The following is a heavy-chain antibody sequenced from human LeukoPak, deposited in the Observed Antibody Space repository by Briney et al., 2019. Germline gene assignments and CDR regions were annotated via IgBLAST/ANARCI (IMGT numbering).Heavy chain of an antibody. CDR3: ARGGYSGYDS. V-gene: IGHV4-34*01. CDR1: GGSFSGYY. D-gene: IGHD5-12*01. CDR2: INHSGST. Sequence: SETLSLTCAVYGGSFSGYYWSWIRQSPGKGLEWIGEINHSGSTNYNPSLKSRVTISVDTSKNQFSLKLSSVTAADTAVYYCARGGYSGYDSWGQGTLVTVSS. J-gene: IGHJ4*02.